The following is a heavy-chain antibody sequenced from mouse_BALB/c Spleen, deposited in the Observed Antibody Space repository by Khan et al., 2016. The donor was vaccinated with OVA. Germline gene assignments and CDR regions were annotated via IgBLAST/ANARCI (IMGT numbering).Heavy chain of an antibody. CDR2: INPYNDGT. D-gene: IGHD1-1*01. J-gene: IGHJ3*01. Sequence: IQLVQSGPELVKPGASVKMSCKASGYTFTSYVMHWVKQKPGQGLEWIGYINPYNDGTKYNEKFKGKATLTSDKSSSTAYMELSSLTSEDSAVYYGARRDYFGSSSVAYWGQGTLVTVSA. CDR1: GYTFTSYV. CDR3: ARRDYFGSSSVAY. V-gene: IGHV1S136*01.